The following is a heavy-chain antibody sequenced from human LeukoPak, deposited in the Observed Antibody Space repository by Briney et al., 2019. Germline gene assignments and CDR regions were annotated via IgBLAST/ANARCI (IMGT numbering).Heavy chain of an antibody. V-gene: IGHV3-30*02. J-gene: IGHJ4*02. Sequence: GSLRLSCAASGFTFSSYAMHWVRQAPGKGLEWVAFIRYDGSNKYYADSVKGRFTISRDNSKNTLYLQMNSLRAEDTAVYYCAKGKDGSGSYFIFDYWGQGTLVTVSS. D-gene: IGHD3-10*01. CDR3: AKGKDGSGSYFIFDY. CDR2: IRYDGSNK. CDR1: GFTFSSYA.